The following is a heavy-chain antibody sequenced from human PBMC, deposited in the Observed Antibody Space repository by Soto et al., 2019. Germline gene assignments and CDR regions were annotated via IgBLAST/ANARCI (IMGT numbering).Heavy chain of an antibody. CDR2: IYYSGST. Sequence: SETLSLTCTVSGGSISSSSYYWGWIRQPPGKGLEWIGSIYYSGSTYYNPSLKSRVTISVDTSKNQFSLKLSSVTAADTAVYYCASRITIFGVVINSDDYWGQGTLVTVSS. J-gene: IGHJ4*02. CDR3: ASRITIFGVVINSDDY. V-gene: IGHV4-39*01. D-gene: IGHD3-3*01. CDR1: GGSISSSSYY.